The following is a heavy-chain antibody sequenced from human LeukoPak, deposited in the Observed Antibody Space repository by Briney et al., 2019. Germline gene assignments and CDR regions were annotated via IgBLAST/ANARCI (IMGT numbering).Heavy chain of an antibody. CDR2: ISAYNGNT. Sequence: ASVRVSCKASGYTFTSYGISWVRQAPGQGLEWMGWISAYNGNTNYAQKLQGRVTMTTDTSTSTAYMELRSLRSDDTAVYYCARLLYYYDSSGYYSFDAFDIWGQGTMVTVSS. V-gene: IGHV1-18*01. CDR3: ARLLYYYDSSGYYSFDAFDI. D-gene: IGHD3-22*01. J-gene: IGHJ3*02. CDR1: GYTFTSYG.